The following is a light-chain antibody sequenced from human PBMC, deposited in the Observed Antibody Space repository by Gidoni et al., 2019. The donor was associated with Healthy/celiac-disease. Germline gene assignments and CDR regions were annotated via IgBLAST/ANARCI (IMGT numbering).Light chain of an antibody. Sequence: QSVLTQPPSASGTPGQRVTIACSGSSSNIGSNYVYWYQHLPGPAPKLLIYRNNQRPSGVPDRLSGSKSGTSASLAISGLRSEDEADYYCAAWDDSLSGPRVFGGGTKLTVL. CDR3: AAWDDSLSGPRV. CDR2: RNN. CDR1: SSNIGSNY. J-gene: IGLJ3*02. V-gene: IGLV1-47*01.